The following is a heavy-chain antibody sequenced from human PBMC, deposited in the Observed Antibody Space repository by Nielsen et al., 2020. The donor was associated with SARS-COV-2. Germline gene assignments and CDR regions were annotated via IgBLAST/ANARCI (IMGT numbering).Heavy chain of an antibody. CDR3: ARSHYSDGSGYYWPYHFDF. D-gene: IGHD3-22*01. CDR1: GFTVRNSY. CDR2: IYSGGSV. J-gene: IGHJ4*02. V-gene: IGHV3-53*04. Sequence: GESLKISCAASGFTVRNSYMGWVRQAPGKGLELVSLIYSGGSVYYIDSVKGRFTTSRHTSENTLYLQMNSLRAEDTAVYYCARSHYSDGSGYYWPYHFDFWGQGTLVTVSS.